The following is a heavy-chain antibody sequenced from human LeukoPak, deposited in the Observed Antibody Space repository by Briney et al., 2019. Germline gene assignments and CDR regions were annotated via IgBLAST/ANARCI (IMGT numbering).Heavy chain of an antibody. CDR3: AKDSIGSAGSGSYYY. CDR1: GFTFSSYA. Sequence: GGSLRLSCAASGFTFSSYAMGWVRQAPGKGLEWVSAISGSGGSAYYADSVKGRFTISRDNSKNTLYLQMNSLRAEDTALYYCAKDSIGSAGSGSYYYWGQGTLVTVSS. CDR2: ISGSGGSA. J-gene: IGHJ4*02. V-gene: IGHV3-23*01. D-gene: IGHD1-26*01.